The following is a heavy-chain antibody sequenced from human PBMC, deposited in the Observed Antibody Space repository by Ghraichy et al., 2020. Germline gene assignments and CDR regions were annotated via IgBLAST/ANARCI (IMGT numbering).Heavy chain of an antibody. D-gene: IGHD3-9*01. CDR1: GLTFSNYW. J-gene: IGHJ4*02. CDR3: ALRYGSSYDY. Sequence: SCAASGLTFSNYWMSWVRQAPGKGLEWVANIKQDGSERYYVDSVKGRFTISRDNAKNSLYLQMNSLRAEDTAVYYCALRYGSSYDYWGQGTLVTVSS. CDR2: IKQDGSER. V-gene: IGHV3-7*03.